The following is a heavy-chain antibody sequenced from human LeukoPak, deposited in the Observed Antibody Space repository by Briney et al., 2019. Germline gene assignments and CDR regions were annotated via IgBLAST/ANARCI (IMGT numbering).Heavy chain of an antibody. Sequence: SGGSLRLSCAASGFTFSNNAMSWVRQAPGKGLEWVANIKHDESEKNYLDSVKGRFTISRDNAQNSLYLQMNGLRVEDTAVYYCTRRLDDWGQGTLVTVSS. CDR2: IKHDESEK. D-gene: IGHD3-16*01. CDR1: GFTFSNNA. CDR3: TRRLDD. J-gene: IGHJ4*02. V-gene: IGHV3-7*01.